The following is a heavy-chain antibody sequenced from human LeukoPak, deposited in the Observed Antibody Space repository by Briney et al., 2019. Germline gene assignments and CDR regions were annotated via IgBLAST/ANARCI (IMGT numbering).Heavy chain of an antibody. CDR3: ARWHSNWFDP. CDR2: IIPIFGTA. V-gene: IGHV1-69*05. CDR1: GGTFSCYA. Sequence: SVKVSCKASGGTFSCYAISWVRQAPGQGLEWMGGIIPIFGTADYAQKFQGRVTITTDESTSTAYMELSSLRSQDTAVYYCARWHSNWFDPWGQGTLVTVSS. J-gene: IGHJ5*02.